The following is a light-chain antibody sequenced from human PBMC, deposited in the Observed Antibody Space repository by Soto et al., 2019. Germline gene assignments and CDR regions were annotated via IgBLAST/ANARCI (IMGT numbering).Light chain of an antibody. J-gene: IGKJ5*01. V-gene: IGKV3-15*01. Sequence: EIVMTQSPATLSVSPGERVTLSCRASQSISSNLAWYQQKPGQAPSLLMYGTSTRATGIPARFSGSGSGTQFTLTISSLQSEDFGVHCCQQYNTWSSITFGQGTRLEIK. CDR2: GTS. CDR1: QSISSN. CDR3: QQYNTWSSIT.